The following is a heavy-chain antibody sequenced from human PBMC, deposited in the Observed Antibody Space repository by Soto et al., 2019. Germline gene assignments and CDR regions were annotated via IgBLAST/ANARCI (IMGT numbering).Heavy chain of an antibody. CDR1: GFTFSSYS. D-gene: IGHD3-10*01. V-gene: IGHV3-48*01. J-gene: IGHJ4*02. CDR3: ARDWVRGIIDY. CDR2: ISSSSSTI. Sequence: EVQLVESGGGLVQPGGSLRLSCAASGFTFSSYSMNWVRQAPGKGLEWDSYISSSSSTIYYADSVKGRFTISRDNAKKSMYVQMNSMRGEDTTVYDCARDWVRGIIDYWGKGTLVTVSS.